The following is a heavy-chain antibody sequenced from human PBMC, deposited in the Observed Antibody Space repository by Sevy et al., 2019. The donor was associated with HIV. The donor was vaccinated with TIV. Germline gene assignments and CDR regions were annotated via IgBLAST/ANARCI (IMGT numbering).Heavy chain of an antibody. V-gene: IGHV3-64D*06. CDR2: ISSNGGST. Sequence: GGSLRLSCSASGFTFSSYAMHWVRQAPGKGLEYVSAISSNGGSTYYADSVKGRFTISRDNSKNTLYLQMSSLRAEDTAVYYCVKDRGSHEVGATRTRLGYWGQGTLVTVSS. CDR3: VKDRGSHEVGATRTRLGY. J-gene: IGHJ4*02. D-gene: IGHD1-26*01. CDR1: GFTFSSYA.